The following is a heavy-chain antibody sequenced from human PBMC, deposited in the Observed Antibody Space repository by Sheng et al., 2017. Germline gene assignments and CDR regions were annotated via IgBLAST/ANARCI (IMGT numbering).Heavy chain of an antibody. CDR3: ARGGRWFGELLGYYYYMDV. V-gene: IGHV3-74*01. Sequence: EVQLVESGGGLVQPGGSLRLSCAASGFTFSSYWMHWVRQAPGKGLVWVSRINSDGSSTSYADSVKGRFTISRDNAKNTLYLQMNSLRAEDTAVYYCARGGRWFGELLGYYYYMDVWGKGTTVTVSS. CDR2: INSDGSST. D-gene: IGHD3-10*01. CDR1: GFTFSSYW. J-gene: IGHJ6*03.